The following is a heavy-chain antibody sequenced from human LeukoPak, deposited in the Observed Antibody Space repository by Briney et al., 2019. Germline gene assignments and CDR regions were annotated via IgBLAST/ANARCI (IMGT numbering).Heavy chain of an antibody. CDR3: ARRDTSSGYYVFIY. CDR2: IYYSGIT. D-gene: IGHD3-22*01. Sequence: SETLSLTCTVSGGSISSSSYYWGWIRQPPGKGLQWIGSIYYSGITNYNPSLKSRVTISVDTSKNQFSLKLSSVTAADTAVYYCARRDTSSGYYVFIYWGQGTLVTVSS. V-gene: IGHV4-39*01. J-gene: IGHJ4*02. CDR1: GGSISSSSYY.